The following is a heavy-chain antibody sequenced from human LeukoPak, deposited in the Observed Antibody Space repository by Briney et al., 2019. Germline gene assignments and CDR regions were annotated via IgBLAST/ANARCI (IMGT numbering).Heavy chain of an antibody. CDR1: GFTFSSYS. CDR3: ARTGDGYNLDAFDI. J-gene: IGHJ3*02. CDR2: IYSGGST. D-gene: IGHD5-24*01. Sequence: GGSLRLSCAASGFTFSSYSMNWVRQAPGKGLEWVSVIYSGGSTYYADSVKGRFTVSRDNSKNTLYLQMNSLRAEDTAVYYCARTGDGYNLDAFDIWGQGTMVTVSS. V-gene: IGHV3-66*02.